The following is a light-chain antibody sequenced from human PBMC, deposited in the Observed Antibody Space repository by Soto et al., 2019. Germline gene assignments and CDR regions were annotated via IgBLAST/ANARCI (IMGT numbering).Light chain of an antibody. Sequence: EIVMTQSPATLSVSPGDSATLSCRASESIGSDLAWFQLKPGQARRLLIYGAATRATGVPARFSGSGSRTEFSLTISSLQSEDSAVYYCQQYNIWSLYTFGQGTKLEIK. V-gene: IGKV3-15*01. CDR1: ESIGSD. CDR3: QQYNIWSLYT. CDR2: GAA. J-gene: IGKJ2*01.